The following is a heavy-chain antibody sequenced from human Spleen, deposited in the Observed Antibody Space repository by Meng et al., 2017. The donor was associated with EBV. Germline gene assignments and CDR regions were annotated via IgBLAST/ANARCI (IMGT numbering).Heavy chain of an antibody. CDR1: GGSISSSKW. J-gene: IGHJ4*02. Sequence: VLRQGSGPGQSKPSGTLSFAGVVSGGSISSSKWWSWVRQPPGEGLELIGEIHNSGSTNVNPSRKSRVTISEYKTKNQFSLKLSSVTAADTAVYYCATTYGDDSHYFDYWGQGTLVTVSS. CDR3: ATTYGDDSHYFDY. D-gene: IGHD4-17*01. V-gene: IGHV4-4*02. CDR2: IHNSGST.